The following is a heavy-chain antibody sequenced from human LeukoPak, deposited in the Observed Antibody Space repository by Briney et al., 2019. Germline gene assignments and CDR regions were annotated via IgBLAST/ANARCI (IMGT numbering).Heavy chain of an antibody. CDR3: ARGPTISETGYFDY. J-gene: IGHJ4*03. CDR1: GGSFSSYY. CDR2: INHRGDT. Sequence: SETLSLTCAVYGGSFSSYYWSWIRQSPGPGLEWIAEINHRGDTNYNPSVKSRVTISVDTSKNQFSLNVTSLTAADTAVYYCARGPTISETGYFDYWGQGTLVTVSS. D-gene: IGHD1-1*01. V-gene: IGHV4-34*01.